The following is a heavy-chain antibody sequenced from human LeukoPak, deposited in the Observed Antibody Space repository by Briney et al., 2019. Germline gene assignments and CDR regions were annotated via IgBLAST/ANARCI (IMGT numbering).Heavy chain of an antibody. CDR2: INPNTGDT. J-gene: IGHJ4*02. CDR3: AGDQVWFGESADH. D-gene: IGHD3-10*01. V-gene: IGHV1-2*02. CDR1: GYTFTGYY. Sequence: ASVKVSCKASGYTFTGYYMHWVRQAPGQGLEWMGWINPNTGDTNYAQKFQGRVTLTRDTSISTAYMELSSLRSDDTAVYYCAGDQVWFGESADHWGQGTLVIVSS.